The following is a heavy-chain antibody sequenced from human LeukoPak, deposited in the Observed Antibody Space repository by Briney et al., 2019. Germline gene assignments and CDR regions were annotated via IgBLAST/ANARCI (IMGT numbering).Heavy chain of an antibody. V-gene: IGHV3-13*01. Sequence: GGSLRLSCAASGFTFRYHDMHWVRQAPGKGLEWVSGIGLVGDTYYSDSARGRFTISRENTRNVLYLQMNYLTAGETAVYFCARANLIPGARGGPLDAFNLGGQG. CDR1: GFTFRYHD. J-gene: IGHJ3*01. CDR3: ARANLIPGARGGPLDAFNL. D-gene: IGHD1-14*01. CDR2: IGLVGDT.